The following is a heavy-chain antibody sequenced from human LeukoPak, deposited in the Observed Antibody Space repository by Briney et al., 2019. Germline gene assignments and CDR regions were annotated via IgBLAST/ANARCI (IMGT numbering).Heavy chain of an antibody. D-gene: IGHD2-15*01. V-gene: IGHV5-51*01. J-gene: IGHJ5*02. CDR2: IYPADSDI. Sequence: GESLKISCKGSGYSINNYWIGWVRQMPGKGLEWMGIIYPADSDIRYSPSFQGQVTISADKSISTAYLQWSSLKASDTAMYYCARQEYCSGGSCYTWFDPWGPGNPGHCLL. CDR1: GYSINNYW. CDR3: ARQEYCSGGSCYTWFDP.